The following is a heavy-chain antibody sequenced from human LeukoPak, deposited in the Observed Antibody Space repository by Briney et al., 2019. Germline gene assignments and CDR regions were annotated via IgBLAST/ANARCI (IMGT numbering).Heavy chain of an antibody. CDR3: ARGDDSSGYYPGYFDY. CDR2: ISAYNGNT. CDR1: GYTFTSYG. V-gene: IGHV1-18*01. Sequence: ASVKVSCKASGYTFTSYGISWVRQAPGHGLEWMGWISAYNGNTDYAQKLQGRVTMTTDPSTSTAYMELRSLRSDDTAVYYCARGDDSSGYYPGYFDYWGQGTLVTVSS. J-gene: IGHJ4*02. D-gene: IGHD3-22*01.